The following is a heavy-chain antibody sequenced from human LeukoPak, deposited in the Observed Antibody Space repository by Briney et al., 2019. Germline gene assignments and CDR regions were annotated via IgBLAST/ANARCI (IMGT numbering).Heavy chain of an antibody. CDR2: INPNSGGT. V-gene: IGHV1-2*06. CDR3: ARDGALDF. Sequence: ASVKVSCKASGYTFTDYYMHWVRQAPGQGLEWMGRINPNSGGTKYAQKFQGRVTLTRDTSISTAYMELRGLRSDDTAAYYCARDGALDFWGQGTLVTVSS. D-gene: IGHD3-16*01. CDR1: GYTFTDYY. J-gene: IGHJ4*02.